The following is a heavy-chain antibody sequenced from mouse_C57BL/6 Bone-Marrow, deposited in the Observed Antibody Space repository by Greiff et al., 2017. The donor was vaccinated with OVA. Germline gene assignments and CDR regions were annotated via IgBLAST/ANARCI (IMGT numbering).Heavy chain of an antibody. D-gene: IGHD2-1*01. V-gene: IGHV1-52*01. CDR3: ARVGNSLDY. Sequence: LQQPGAELVRPGSSVKLSCKASGYTFTSYWMHWVKQRPIQGLEWIGNIDPSDSETHYNQKFKDKATLTVDKSSSTAYMQLSSLTSEDSAVYYCARVGNSLDYWGQGTTLTVSS. J-gene: IGHJ2*01. CDR2: IDPSDSET. CDR1: GYTFTSYW.